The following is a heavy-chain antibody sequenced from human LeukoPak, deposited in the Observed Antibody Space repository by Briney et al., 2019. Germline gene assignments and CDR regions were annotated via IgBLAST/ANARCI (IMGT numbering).Heavy chain of an antibody. CDR3: ARGAIAMAGIIDY. CDR1: GFTFSSYA. J-gene: IGHJ4*02. D-gene: IGHD6-19*01. CDR2: ISSDGSST. V-gene: IGHV3-64*04. Sequence: GGSLRLSCSASGFTFSSYAMHWVRQAPGKGLEYVSAISSDGSSTNYADSVKGRSTISRDNAENTLYLQMNSLRAEDTAVYYCARGAIAMAGIIDYWGQGTLVTVSS.